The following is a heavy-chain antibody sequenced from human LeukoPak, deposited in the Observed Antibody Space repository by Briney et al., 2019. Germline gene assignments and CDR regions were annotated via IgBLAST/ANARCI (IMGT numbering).Heavy chain of an antibody. CDR3: AKDPDYYDSSGYYYDDY. CDR1: GFTFSSYA. Sequence: PGGSLRPSCAASGFTFSSYAMSWVRQAPGKGLEWVSAISGSGGSTYYADSVKGRFTISRDNSKNTLYLQMNSLRAEDTAVYYCAKDPDYYDSSGYYYDDYWGQGTLVTVSS. J-gene: IGHJ4*02. V-gene: IGHV3-23*01. CDR2: ISGSGGST. D-gene: IGHD3-22*01.